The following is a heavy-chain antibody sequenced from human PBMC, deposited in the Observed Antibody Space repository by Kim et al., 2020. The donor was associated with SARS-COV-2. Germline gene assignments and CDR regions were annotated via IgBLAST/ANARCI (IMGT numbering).Heavy chain of an antibody. CDR3: ARHLRKIVVVIAIPKNYFDY. Sequence: SETLSLTSTVSGGSISSSSYYWGWIRQPPGKGLEWIGSIYYSGSTYYNPSLKSRVTISVDTSKNQFSLKLSSVTAADTAVYYCARHLRKIVVVIAIPKNYFDYWGQGTLVTVSS. D-gene: IGHD2-21*01. CDR1: GGSISSSSYY. CDR2: IYYSGST. J-gene: IGHJ4*01. V-gene: IGHV4-39*01.